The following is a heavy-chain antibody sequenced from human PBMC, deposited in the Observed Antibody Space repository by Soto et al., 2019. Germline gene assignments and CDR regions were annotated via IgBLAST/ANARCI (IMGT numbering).Heavy chain of an antibody. J-gene: IGHJ4*02. V-gene: IGHV4-31*03. D-gene: IGHD4-17*01. CDR2: LYYSGST. CDR1: GGSISTGGYY. CDR3: SRGRSVTLLDN. Sequence: QVQLQESGPGLVKPSQTLSLTCTVSGGSISTGGYYWTWIRQHPGKGLEWIGYLYYSGSTYYNPSLKSRVTISVDTSKNQFSLKLSSVTAADTAVYYCSRGRSVTLLDNWGQGTLVTVSS.